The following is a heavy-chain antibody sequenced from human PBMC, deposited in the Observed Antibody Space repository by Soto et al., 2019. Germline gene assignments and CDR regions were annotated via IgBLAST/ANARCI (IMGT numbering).Heavy chain of an antibody. Sequence: QVQLVQSRAEVKEPGASVKVSCQASGYAFSNNDISWVRQSTGQGLEWMGWMNPNSGNGGYAQKFQGRVTMTRDTSTSTAYMELRSLASDDTAIYYCARMATSGTLNWFDPWGQGTLVTVSS. J-gene: IGHJ5*02. V-gene: IGHV1-8*01. CDR1: GYAFSNND. CDR2: MNPNSGNG. CDR3: ARMATSGTLNWFDP.